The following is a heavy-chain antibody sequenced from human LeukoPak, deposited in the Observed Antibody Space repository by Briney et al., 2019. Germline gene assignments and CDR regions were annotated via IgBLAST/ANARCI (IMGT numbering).Heavy chain of an antibody. D-gene: IGHD3-22*01. Sequence: GGSLRLSCAASGFTFSSYAMNWVRQAPGKGLEWVAFISYDGSNKYYADSVKGRFTISRDNSKNTLYLQMNSLRAEDTAVYYCARARPWDSSRSYYFGMDVWGHGTTVTVSS. V-gene: IGHV3-30-3*01. CDR2: ISYDGSNK. CDR1: GFTFSSYA. J-gene: IGHJ6*02. CDR3: ARARPWDSSRSYYFGMDV.